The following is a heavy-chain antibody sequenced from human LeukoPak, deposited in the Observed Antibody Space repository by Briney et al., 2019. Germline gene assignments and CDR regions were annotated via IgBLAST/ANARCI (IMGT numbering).Heavy chain of an antibody. V-gene: IGHV3-74*01. Sequence: GGSLRLSCAASGFTFSNYWIHWVRQAPGKGLVWVSRINSDGSSTSYADSVKGRFTISRDNAKNPLYLQMNSLRAEDTAVYYCARGGYSNGPFHYWGQGTLVTVSS. CDR1: GFTFSNYW. J-gene: IGHJ4*02. CDR3: ARGGYSNGPFHY. D-gene: IGHD5-18*01. CDR2: INSDGSST.